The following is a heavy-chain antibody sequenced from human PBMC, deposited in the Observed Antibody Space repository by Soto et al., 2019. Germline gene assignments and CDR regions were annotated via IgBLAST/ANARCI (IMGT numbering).Heavy chain of an antibody. CDR2: IIPILGIA. J-gene: IGHJ4*02. CDR3: ARSGIYSYGLFDY. D-gene: IGHD5-18*01. Sequence: GASGKVSCKASGGTFSSYTISWVRQAPGQGLEWMGRIIPILGIANYAQKFQGRVTITADKSTSTAYMELSSLRSEDTAVYYCARSGIYSYGLFDYWGQGTLVTVSS. CDR1: GGTFSSYT. V-gene: IGHV1-69*02.